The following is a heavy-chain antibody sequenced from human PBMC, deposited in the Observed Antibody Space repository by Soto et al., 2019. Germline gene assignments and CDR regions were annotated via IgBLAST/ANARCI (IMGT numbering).Heavy chain of an antibody. V-gene: IGHV1-69*02. CDR2: IIPILGIA. Sequence: QVQLVQSGAEVQKPGSSVKVSCKASGGTFSSYTISWVRQAPGQGLEWMGRIIPILGIANYAQKFQGRVTITADKSTSTAYMELSSLRSEDTAVYYCARGRYCSSTSCPKDYYYYMDVWGKGTTVTVSS. CDR1: GGTFSSYT. J-gene: IGHJ6*03. D-gene: IGHD2-2*01. CDR3: ARGRYCSSTSCPKDYYYYMDV.